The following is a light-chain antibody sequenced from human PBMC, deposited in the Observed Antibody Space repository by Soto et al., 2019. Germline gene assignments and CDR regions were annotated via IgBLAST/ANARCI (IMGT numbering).Light chain of an antibody. CDR1: QSLSSSY. CDR3: QQHDTSTRPIT. J-gene: IGKJ4*01. CDR2: AAS. V-gene: IGKV3D-20*01. Sequence: EIVLTQSPATLSLSPGERATLSCGSSQSLSSSYLAWYQQKPGLAPRLLIYAASSRATGIPDRFSGGGSGTDFDLTITNLELEAEAVEDCQQHDTSTRPITFGGGTKLDIK.